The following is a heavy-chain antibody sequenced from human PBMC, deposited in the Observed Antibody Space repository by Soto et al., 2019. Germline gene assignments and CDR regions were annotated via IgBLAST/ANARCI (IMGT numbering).Heavy chain of an antibody. CDR2: IYHSGST. V-gene: IGHV4-38-2*01. D-gene: IGHD3-22*01. J-gene: IGHJ4*02. Sequence: ASETLSLTCAVSGYSISSGYYWGFIRQPPGKGLEWIGSIYHSGSTYYNPSLKSRVTISVDTSKNQFSLKLSSVTAADTAVYYCARVVRGCSGYSAPYWFDYWGQGTLVTVSS. CDR1: GYSISSGYY. CDR3: ARVVRGCSGYSAPYWFDY.